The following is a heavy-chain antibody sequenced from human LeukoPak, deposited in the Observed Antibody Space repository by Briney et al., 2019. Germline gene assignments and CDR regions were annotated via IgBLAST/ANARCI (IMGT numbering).Heavy chain of an antibody. CDR3: AREKFTMVRGVITYNWFDP. Sequence: SVKVSCKASGGTFSSYAISWVRQAPGRGLEWMGGIIPIFGTANYAQKFQGRVTITADESTSTAYMELSSLRSEDTAVYYCAREKFTMVRGVITYNWFDPWGQGTLVTVSS. D-gene: IGHD3-10*01. CDR2: IIPIFGTA. J-gene: IGHJ5*02. CDR1: GGTFSSYA. V-gene: IGHV1-69*13.